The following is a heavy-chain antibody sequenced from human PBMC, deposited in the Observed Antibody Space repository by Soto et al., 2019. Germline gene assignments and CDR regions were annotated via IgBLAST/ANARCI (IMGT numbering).Heavy chain of an antibody. V-gene: IGHV1-18*01. D-gene: IGHD6-13*01. CDR1: GYTFTSYG. J-gene: IGHJ4*02. Sequence: ASVKVSCKASGYTFTSYGISWVRQAPGQGLEWMGWISAYNGNTNYAQKLQGRVTMTTDTSTSTAYMELRSLRSDDTAVYYCARDLLTGYSSSWYGEYFDYWGQGTLVTVSS. CDR3: ARDLLTGYSSSWYGEYFDY. CDR2: ISAYNGNT.